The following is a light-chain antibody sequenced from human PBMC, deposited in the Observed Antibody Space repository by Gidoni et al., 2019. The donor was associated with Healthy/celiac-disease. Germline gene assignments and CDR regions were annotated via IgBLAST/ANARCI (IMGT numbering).Light chain of an antibody. CDR1: SSDFGGYNH. CDR3: SSYTSSSTLVV. V-gene: IGLV2-14*01. J-gene: IGLJ2*01. CDR2: EVS. Sequence: QSALTQPASVSGSPGQSITISCTGTSSDFGGYNHVSWYHQHPGKAPKLMIYEVSNRPSGVSNRFSGSKSGNTASLTISGLQAEDEADYYCSSYTSSSTLVVFGGGTKLTVL.